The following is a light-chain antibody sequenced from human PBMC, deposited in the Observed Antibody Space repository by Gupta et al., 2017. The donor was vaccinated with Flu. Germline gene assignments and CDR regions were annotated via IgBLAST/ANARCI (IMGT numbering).Light chain of an antibody. Sequence: QSALTQPPSVSGAPGQSVTITCTGTGSDVGTYNRVSWYRQPPGTAPKLIFYEVSNRPAGLPGFCAATKAGTTAFTNTWAHEGDDDAYYYYTQYKSSNTWVFGSGTKLTVL. V-gene: IGLV2-18*03. CDR3: TQYKSSNTWV. J-gene: IGLJ3*02. CDR2: EVS. CDR1: GSDVGTYNR.